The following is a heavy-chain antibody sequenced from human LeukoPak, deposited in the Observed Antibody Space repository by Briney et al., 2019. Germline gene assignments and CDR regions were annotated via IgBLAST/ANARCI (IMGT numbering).Heavy chain of an antibody. Sequence: GGSLRLSCAASGFTFSSYVMHCVRLAPGKGLEWVALISYDGSNKYYADSVKDRFTISRDNSKNTLYLQMNSLRAEDTALYYCARDTDDSSGYYIDYWGQGTLVTVSS. J-gene: IGHJ4*02. D-gene: IGHD3-22*01. V-gene: IGHV3-30-3*01. CDR1: GFTFSSYV. CDR2: ISYDGSNK. CDR3: ARDTDDSSGYYIDY.